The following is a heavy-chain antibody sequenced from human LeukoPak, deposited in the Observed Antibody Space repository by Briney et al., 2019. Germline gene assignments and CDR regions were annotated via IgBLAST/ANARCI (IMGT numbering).Heavy chain of an antibody. J-gene: IGHJ4*02. D-gene: IGHD3-22*01. CDR1: GFTFSSYA. V-gene: IGHV3-23*01. CDR3: AKGSYYDSSGSFYFDY. CDR2: ISGSGDNT. Sequence: GGSLRLSCAASGFTFSSYAMSWIRQAPGKGLEWVSGISGSGDNTYYAGSVKGRFTISRDNSKNTLYVQVNSLGTEDTAAYYCAKGSYYDSSGSFYFDYWGQGTLVTVSS.